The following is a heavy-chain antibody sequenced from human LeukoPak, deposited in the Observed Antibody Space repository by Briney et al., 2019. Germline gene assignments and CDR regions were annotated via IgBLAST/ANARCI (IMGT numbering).Heavy chain of an antibody. CDR2: INPNSGGT. J-gene: IGHJ4*02. V-gene: IGHV1-2*02. CDR1: GYTFTAYY. Sequence: ASVNVSCKASGYTFTAYYMHWVRQAPGQGLGWMGWINPNSGGTNYAQKFQGRVTMTRDTSISTVYMELSSLRSDDTAVYYCAKIGGIKYSSLFYFDCWGQGTLVTVSS. D-gene: IGHD6-6*01. CDR3: AKIGGIKYSSLFYFDC.